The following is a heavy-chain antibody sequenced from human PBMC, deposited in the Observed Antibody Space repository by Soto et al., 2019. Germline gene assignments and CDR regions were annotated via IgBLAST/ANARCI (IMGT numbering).Heavy chain of an antibody. CDR2: IYYSGST. CDR1: GGPISSYY. J-gene: IGHJ4*02. D-gene: IGHD3-9*01. CDR3: ARSPGSYYDILTGPYYFDY. Sequence: SETLSLTCTVSGGPISSYYWSWIRQPTGKGLEWIGYIYYSGSTNYNPSLKSRVTISVDTSKNQFSLKLSSVTAADTAVYYCARSPGSYYDILTGPYYFDYWGQGTLVTVSS. V-gene: IGHV4-59*01.